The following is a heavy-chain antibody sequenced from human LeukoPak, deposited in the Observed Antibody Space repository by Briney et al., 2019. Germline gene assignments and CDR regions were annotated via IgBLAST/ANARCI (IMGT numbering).Heavy chain of an antibody. CDR3: ARAAYSSTWYSRYFDL. CDR2: IKQDGSEK. D-gene: IGHD6-13*01. V-gene: IGHV3-7*01. Sequence: GGSLRLSCAASGFTFSSYGMHWVRQAPGKGLEWVANIKQDGSEKYYVDSVKGRFTISRDNAKNSLYLQMNSLRAEDTAVYYCARAAYSSTWYSRYFDLWGRGTLVTVSS. J-gene: IGHJ2*01. CDR1: GFTFSSYG.